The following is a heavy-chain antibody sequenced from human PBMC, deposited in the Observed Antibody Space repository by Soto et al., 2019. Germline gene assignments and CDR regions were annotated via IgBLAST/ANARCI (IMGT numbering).Heavy chain of an antibody. CDR1: GYSFTSYW. Sequence: PGESLKISCKGSGYSFTSYWIGWVRQMPGKGLEWMGIIYPGDSDTRYSPSFQGQVTISADKSISTAYLQWSSLKASDTAMYYCARGLIAAAVSVGFDPWGQGTPVTVSS. CDR3: ARGLIAAAVSVGFDP. D-gene: IGHD6-13*01. V-gene: IGHV5-51*01. CDR2: IYPGDSDT. J-gene: IGHJ5*02.